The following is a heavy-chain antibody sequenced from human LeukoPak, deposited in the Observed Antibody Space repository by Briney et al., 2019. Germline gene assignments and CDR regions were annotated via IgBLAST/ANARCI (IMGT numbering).Heavy chain of an antibody. CDR2: LSISSSTI. D-gene: IGHD3-9*01. J-gene: IGHJ5*02. CDR3: ARDGGRYCDWLSSLYNWFDP. Sequence: GGSLRLSCAASGFTLNRYSMNGVRGAPGRGREGVLYLSISSSTIYYADSVKGRFTISRDNAKNSLYLQMNSLRAEDTAVYYCARDGGRYCDWLSSLYNWFDPWGQGTLVTVSS. CDR1: GFTLNRYS. V-gene: IGHV3-48*04.